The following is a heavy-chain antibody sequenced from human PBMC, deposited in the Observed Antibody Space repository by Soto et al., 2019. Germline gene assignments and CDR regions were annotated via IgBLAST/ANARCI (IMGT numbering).Heavy chain of an antibody. J-gene: IGHJ4*02. CDR3: ARDLAVAATHFDY. Sequence: SETLSLTCAVSGYSITNGYYWGWVRQPPGKGLEWIGSIYHSGNTYYNPSLKSRVTISLDTSKNQFSLKLTSVTAADTAMYYCARDLAVAATHFDYWGQGTLVTVSS. D-gene: IGHD6-19*01. CDR2: IYHSGNT. V-gene: IGHV4-38-2*02. CDR1: GYSITNGYY.